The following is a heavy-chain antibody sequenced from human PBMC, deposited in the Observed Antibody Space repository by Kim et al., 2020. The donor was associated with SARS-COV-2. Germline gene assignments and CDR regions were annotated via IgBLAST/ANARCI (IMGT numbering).Heavy chain of an antibody. J-gene: IGHJ4*02. V-gene: IGHV2-5*01. CDR2: K. D-gene: IGHD3-10*02. Sequence: KPHSPSMKSRLTLTKDTSKNQVVLTMANMDPVDTATYYCAHFVRGVLPFDSWGQGTLVTVSS. CDR3: AHFVRGVLPFDS.